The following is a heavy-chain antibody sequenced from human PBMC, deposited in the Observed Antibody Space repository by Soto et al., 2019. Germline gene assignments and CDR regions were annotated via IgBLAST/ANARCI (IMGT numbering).Heavy chain of an antibody. J-gene: IGHJ4*02. D-gene: IGHD2-21*02. CDR3: ARSIVVVTALDY. CDR1: GYTFTSYA. Sequence: QVQLVQSGAEEKKPGASVKVSCKASGYTFTSYAMHWVRQAPGQRLEWRGWINAGNGNTKYSQKFQGRVNITRDTSASTAYMELSSLRSEDTAVYYCARSIVVVTALDYWGQGTLVTVSS. CDR2: INAGNGNT. V-gene: IGHV1-3*05.